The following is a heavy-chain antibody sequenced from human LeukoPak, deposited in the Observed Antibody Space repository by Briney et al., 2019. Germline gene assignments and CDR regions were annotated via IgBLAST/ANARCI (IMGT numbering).Heavy chain of an antibody. D-gene: IGHD3-22*01. CDR3: ARSPTDYDSSGYYRY. Sequence: PGGSLRLSCAASGFTFRSYAMHWVRQAPGKGLEWVAVISYDGSNEYYADSVKGRFTLSRDNSKNTLYLQMNSLRAGDTVVYYCARSPTDYDSSGYYRYWGQGTLVTVSS. CDR1: GFTFRSYA. V-gene: IGHV3-30*04. J-gene: IGHJ4*02. CDR2: ISYDGSNE.